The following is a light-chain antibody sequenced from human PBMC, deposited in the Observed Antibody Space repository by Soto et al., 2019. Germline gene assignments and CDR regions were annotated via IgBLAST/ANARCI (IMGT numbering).Light chain of an antibody. J-gene: IGKJ4*01. V-gene: IGKV3-20*01. Sequence: EIVLTQSPGTLSLSPGERATLSCRASQSVSSSYLAWYQQKPGQAPRLLIYGASSRATGIPDRFGGSGSGTDFTLTISRLEPEDFAVYYCQQYGRSPLTFGGGTKVDIK. CDR1: QSVSSSY. CDR2: GAS. CDR3: QQYGRSPLT.